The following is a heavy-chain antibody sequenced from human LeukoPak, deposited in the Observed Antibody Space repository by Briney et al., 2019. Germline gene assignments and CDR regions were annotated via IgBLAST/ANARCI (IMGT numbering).Heavy chain of an antibody. D-gene: IGHD6-19*01. V-gene: IGHV4-4*02. CDR3: ARGVRSSGWYGGYYFDY. Sequence: SETLSLTCAVSGGSISSSNWWSWVRQPPGKGLEWIGEIYHSGSTNYNPSLKSRVTISVDKSKNQFSLKLSSVTAADTAVYYCARGVRSSGWYGGYYFDYWGQGTLVTVSS. CDR1: GGSISSSNW. CDR2: IYHSGST. J-gene: IGHJ4*02.